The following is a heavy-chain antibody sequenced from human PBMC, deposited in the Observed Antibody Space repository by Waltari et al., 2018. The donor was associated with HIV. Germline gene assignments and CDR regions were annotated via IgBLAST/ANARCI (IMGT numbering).Heavy chain of an antibody. V-gene: IGHV3-21*01. J-gene: IGHJ4*02. CDR3: ARELAGGMIVPQHFDY. CDR1: GFTFSSYS. Sequence: EVQLVESGGGLVKPGGSLRLSCAASGFTFSSYSMNWVRQAPGKGLEWVSSIISSSSYIYYADSVKGRFTISRDNAKNSLYLQMNSLRAEDTAVYYCARELAGGMIVPQHFDYWGQGTLVTVSS. CDR2: IISSSSYI. D-gene: IGHD3-22*01.